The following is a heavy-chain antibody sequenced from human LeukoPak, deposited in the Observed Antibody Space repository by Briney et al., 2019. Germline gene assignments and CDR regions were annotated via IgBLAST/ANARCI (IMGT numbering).Heavy chain of an antibody. CDR2: IKQDGSEK. CDR3: ATEVPAAMPQTSLFQH. Sequence: GGSLRLSCAASGFTFSNYWMSWVRQAPGKGLEWVATIKQDGSEKYYVDSVKGRFTISRDNAKNSLFLQVNSLRAEDTAVYYCATEVPAAMPQTSLFQHWGQGNLVTVSS. J-gene: IGHJ1*01. V-gene: IGHV3-7*01. D-gene: IGHD2-2*01. CDR1: GFTFSNYW.